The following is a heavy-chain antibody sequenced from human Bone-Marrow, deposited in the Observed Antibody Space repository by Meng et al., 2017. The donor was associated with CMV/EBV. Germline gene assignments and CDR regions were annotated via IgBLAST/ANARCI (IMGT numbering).Heavy chain of an antibody. CDR3: ARSLNTAADY. V-gene: IGHV3-66*02. CDR1: RFSVNTNY. D-gene: IGHD6-13*01. CDR2: IHSGGTT. Sequence: GGSLRLSCAASRFSVNTNYMSWVRQTPGKGLEWVSIIHSGGTTHYADSVRGRFTISRDHTKNTLYLQMTSLRPDDSGVYYCARSLNTAADYWGQGTLVTVPS. J-gene: IGHJ4*02.